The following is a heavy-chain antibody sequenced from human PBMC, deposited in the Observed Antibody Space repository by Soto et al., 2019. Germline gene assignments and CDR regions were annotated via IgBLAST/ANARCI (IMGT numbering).Heavy chain of an antibody. Sequence: PGGSLRLSCAASGFTFSDYYMSWIRQAPGKELEWVSYISSSGSTIYYADSVKGRFTISRDNAKNSLYLQMNSLRAEDTAVYYCARVQHRIEYSSSPRWDYYYMDVWGKGTTVTVSS. J-gene: IGHJ6*03. CDR2: ISSSGSTI. V-gene: IGHV3-11*01. D-gene: IGHD6-6*01. CDR3: ARVQHRIEYSSSPRWDYYYMDV. CDR1: GFTFSDYY.